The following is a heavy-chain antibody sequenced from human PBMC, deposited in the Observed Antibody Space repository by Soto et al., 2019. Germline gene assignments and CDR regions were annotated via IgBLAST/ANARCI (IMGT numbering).Heavy chain of an antibody. V-gene: IGHV1-18*04. J-gene: IGHJ1*01. D-gene: IGHD4-17*01. CDR2: ISPLKGRT. Sequence: QVQLVQSGPDLKRPGASMKVSCKASGYTFTSYGISWVRQAPGQGLEWMAWISPLKGRTQYSQKAQGRVTLSTDTSSNXXXXXXTTLRVDDTAVYYCAMDYGDRPEYFKHWGQGTLVTVS. CDR3: AMDYGDRPEYFKH. CDR1: GYTFTSYG.